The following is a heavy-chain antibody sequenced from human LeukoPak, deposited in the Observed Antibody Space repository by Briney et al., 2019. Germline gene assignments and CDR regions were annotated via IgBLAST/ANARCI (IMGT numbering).Heavy chain of an antibody. CDR1: GGTFSSYA. D-gene: IGHD3-10*01. CDR3: ARGSVTMVRGVIIKYYFDY. Sequence: ASVKVSCKASGGTFSSYAISWVRQAPGQGLEWMGWISAYNGNTNYALKLQGRVTMTTDTSTSTAYMELRSLRSDDTAVYYCARGSVTMVRGVIIKYYFDYWGQGTLVTVSS. V-gene: IGHV1-18*01. CDR2: ISAYNGNT. J-gene: IGHJ4*02.